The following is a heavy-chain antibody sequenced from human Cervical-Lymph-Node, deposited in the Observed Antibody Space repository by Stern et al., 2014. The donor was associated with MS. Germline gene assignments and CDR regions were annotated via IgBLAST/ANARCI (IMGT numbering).Heavy chain of an antibody. CDR1: GFTFSSYG. D-gene: IGHD6-13*01. CDR2: VWKDGSNK. Sequence: VQLVESGGGVVQPGKSLRLSCAASGFTFSSYGIHWVRPAPGKGLEWVAGVWKDGSNKSYADSVKGRFTISRDNSKNTVFLQMNSLRVEDTSVYYCARYRSSWYSLDYWGQGTLVTVSS. J-gene: IGHJ4*02. CDR3: ARYRSSWYSLDY. V-gene: IGHV3-33*01.